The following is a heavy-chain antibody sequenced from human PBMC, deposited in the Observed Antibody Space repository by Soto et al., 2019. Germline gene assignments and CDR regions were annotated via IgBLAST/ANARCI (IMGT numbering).Heavy chain of an antibody. J-gene: IGHJ6*02. V-gene: IGHV1-69*13. CDR2: IIPIFGPA. D-gene: IGHD1-1*01. Sequence: SVKVSCKSSGGTFRSHSINWVRQAPGQGLEWMGGIIPIFGPANFAKKFQGRVTITADESTTTAYMELSTLTSEDTAVYYCATGSFTSTGGRIGYHYNAMDVWGQGTTVTV. CDR3: ATGSFTSTGGRIGYHYNAMDV. CDR1: GGTFRSHS.